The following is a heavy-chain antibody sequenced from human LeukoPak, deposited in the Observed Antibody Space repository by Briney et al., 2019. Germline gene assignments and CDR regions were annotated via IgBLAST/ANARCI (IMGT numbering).Heavy chain of an antibody. CDR2: TNSADESK. D-gene: IGHD2-2*01. Sequence: GGSLRLSCAASGFSFNIYSMYWVRQAPGKGLEWVSITNSADESKYYADSVKGRFTISRDNSKNTLYLQMNSLRAEDTAVYFCATSGGFVLPNAITGNWYMDVWGRGTSVTVSS. J-gene: IGHJ6*03. V-gene: IGHV3-23*01. CDR1: GFSFNIYS. CDR3: ATSGGFVLPNAITGNWYMDV.